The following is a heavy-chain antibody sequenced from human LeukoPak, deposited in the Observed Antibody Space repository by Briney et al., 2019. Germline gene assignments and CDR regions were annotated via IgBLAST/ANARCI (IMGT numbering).Heavy chain of an antibody. Sequence: GGSLRLSCAASGFAFRNHGMSWVRQAPGKGLEWVSAISGSGGSTYYADSVKGRFTISRDNSKNTLYLQMNSLRAEDTAVYYCAKAVPLTIPYWYFDLWGRGTLVTVSS. D-gene: IGHD4/OR15-4a*01. CDR1: GFAFRNHG. CDR3: AKAVPLTIPYWYFDL. CDR2: ISGSGGST. J-gene: IGHJ2*01. V-gene: IGHV3-23*01.